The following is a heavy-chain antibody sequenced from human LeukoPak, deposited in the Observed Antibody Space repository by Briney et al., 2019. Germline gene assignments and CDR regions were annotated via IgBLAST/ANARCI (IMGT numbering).Heavy chain of an antibody. J-gene: IGHJ4*02. CDR2: FFLKGST. CDR3: ARVARCTSCFDIDY. V-gene: IGHV4-34*12. Sequence: SETLSLTRAVYGGSFSGYYWGWIRQPPGKGLEWIGSFFLKGSTYYNPSLKSRVTISVDTSKNQFSLTLSSVTAADTAVYYCARVARCTSCFDIDYWGQGTLVTVSS. D-gene: IGHD2-2*01. CDR1: GGSFSGYY.